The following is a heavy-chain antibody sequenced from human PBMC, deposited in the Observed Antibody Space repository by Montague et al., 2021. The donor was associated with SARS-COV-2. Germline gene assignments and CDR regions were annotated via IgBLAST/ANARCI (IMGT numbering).Heavy chain of an antibody. CDR1: GDSTRSYY. CDR3: ARTRGDGFSDY. J-gene: IGHJ4*02. D-gene: IGHD5-24*01. CDR2: IYHGGSTNFNPRGTT. V-gene: IGHV4-59*01. Sequence: SETLSLTCSVSGDSTRSYYWSWIRQPPGKGLEWIGYIYHGGSTNFNPRGTTNYNPSLQSRATISGDTSKNQFSLKLTSVTAADTAVYYCARTRGDGFSDYWGQGTLVTVSS.